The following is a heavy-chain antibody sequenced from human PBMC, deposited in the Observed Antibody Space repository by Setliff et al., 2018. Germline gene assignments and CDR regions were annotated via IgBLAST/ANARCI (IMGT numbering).Heavy chain of an antibody. J-gene: IGHJ4*02. V-gene: IGHV4-39*07. CDR2: IYYSGST. CDR3: ARDLLGGFDC. Sequence: SETLRLSCVASGFSFSNFWMSWIRQPPGKGLEWIGSIYYSGSTNYNPSLKSRVTISVDTSKNQFSLKLSSVTAADTAVYYCARDLLGGFDCWGQGTLVTVSS. CDR1: GFSFSNFW. D-gene: IGHD3-16*01.